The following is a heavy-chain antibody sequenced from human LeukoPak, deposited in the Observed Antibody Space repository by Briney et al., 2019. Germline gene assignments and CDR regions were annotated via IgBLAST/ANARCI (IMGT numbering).Heavy chain of an antibody. V-gene: IGHV4-34*01. CDR1: GWTFSGYY. CDR3: ARDVYEQLGWFDP. J-gene: IGHJ5*02. Sequence: SETLSLTCAVYGWTFSGYYWSWIRQPPGKGLEWIGEINHSGSTNYNPSLESRVTISVDTSKNQFSLKLSSVTAADTAVYYCARDVYEQLGWFDPWGQGTLVTVSS. D-gene: IGHD6-6*01. CDR2: INHSGST.